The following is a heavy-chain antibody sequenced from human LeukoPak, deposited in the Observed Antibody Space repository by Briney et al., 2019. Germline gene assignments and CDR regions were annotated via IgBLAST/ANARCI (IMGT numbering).Heavy chain of an antibody. CDR3: ARGEILTGYDSPYYCMDV. V-gene: IGHV3-48*03. CDR2: ISSNDGTT. Sequence: PGGSLRPSCPASGFTGSSPEMSWVRQAPGKGLEWVSYISSNDGTTYYADSVKGRFTISRDNSKNTLYLQMNSLRAEDTAVYYYARGEILTGYDSPYYCMDVWGQGTTVTVSS. J-gene: IGHJ6*02. CDR1: GFTGSSPE. D-gene: IGHD3-9*01.